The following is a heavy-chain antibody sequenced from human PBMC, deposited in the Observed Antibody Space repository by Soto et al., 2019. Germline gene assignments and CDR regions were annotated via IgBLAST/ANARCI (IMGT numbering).Heavy chain of an antibody. V-gene: IGHV3-7*03. J-gene: IGHJ4*02. D-gene: IGHD3-16*02. CDR2: IKHDTSEA. CDR1: GFKFSDYW. Sequence: GGSLRLSCAASGFKFSDYWMSWVRQAPGKGLEWVGNIKHDTSEAHYADSVKGRFTITRDNIKNFLLLQMRDLRADDTASYYCARDGLLFSGPYRPSRFDYWGLGALVTVSS. CDR3: ARDGLLFSGPYRPSRFDY.